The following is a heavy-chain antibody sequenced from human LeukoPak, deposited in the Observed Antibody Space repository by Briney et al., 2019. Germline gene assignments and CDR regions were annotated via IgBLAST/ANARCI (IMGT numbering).Heavy chain of an antibody. Sequence: TGGSLRLSCAASGFTFSSYGMHWVRQAPGKGLEWVAFIWYDGTNRYYADSVKGRFTISRDDSKNTMSLQMNSLRVEDTAVYFCARDFRGYYAANGAYGMDVWGQGTTVTVSS. CDR1: GFTFSSYG. CDR3: ARDFRGYYAANGAYGMDV. V-gene: IGHV3-33*01. J-gene: IGHJ6*02. D-gene: IGHD4-23*01. CDR2: IWYDGTNR.